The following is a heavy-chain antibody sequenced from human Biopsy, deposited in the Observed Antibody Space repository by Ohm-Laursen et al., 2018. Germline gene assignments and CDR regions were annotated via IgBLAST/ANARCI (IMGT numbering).Heavy chain of an antibody. CDR3: ARDRGYYSDRTVPGYFDL. Sequence: SDTLSLTCTVSGDSISSYYWSWLRQPSGKGLEWIGYVYYTGSTYYNPHLQSRVTISVDTSKNHFSLRLRSVTTADTAIYYCARDRGYYSDRTVPGYFDLWGRGTLVTVSS. D-gene: IGHD3-22*01. V-gene: IGHV4-59*01. CDR1: GDSISSYY. J-gene: IGHJ2*01. CDR2: VYYTGST.